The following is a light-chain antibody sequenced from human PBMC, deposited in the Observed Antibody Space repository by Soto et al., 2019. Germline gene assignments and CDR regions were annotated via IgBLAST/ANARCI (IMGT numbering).Light chain of an antibody. CDR1: QSVSRNF. J-gene: IGKJ1*01. CDR3: KQYSSSWT. CDR2: GAS. Sequence: IVLTQSPGTLSLSPGERATLSCRASQSVSRNFLAWYQQKPGQTPRLIIYGASSRATGIPDRFSGSGSGTDFTHTINSLEPEDFALYYCKQYSSSWTFGQGTKVDIK. V-gene: IGKV3-20*01.